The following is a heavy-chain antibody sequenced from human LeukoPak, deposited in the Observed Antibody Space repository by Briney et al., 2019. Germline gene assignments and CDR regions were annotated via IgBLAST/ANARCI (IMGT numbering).Heavy chain of an antibody. V-gene: IGHV3-7*01. CDR2: IKQDGSEK. CDR1: GFTFSSYW. CDR3: ARYYDFWSGYYDDYYFDY. D-gene: IGHD3-3*01. Sequence: GGSLRLSCAASGFTFSSYWMSWVRQAPGKGLEWVANIKQDGSEKYYVDSVKGQFTISRDNAKNSLYLQMNSLRAEDTAVYYCARYYDFWSGYYDDYYFDYWGQGTLVTVSS. J-gene: IGHJ4*02.